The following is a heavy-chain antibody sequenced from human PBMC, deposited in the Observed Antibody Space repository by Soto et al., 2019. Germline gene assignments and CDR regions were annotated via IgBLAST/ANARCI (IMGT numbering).Heavy chain of an antibody. CDR1: GFTFSSYA. D-gene: IGHD6-13*01. Sequence: WGSLRLSCAASGFTFSSYAMSWVRQAPGKGLEWVSAISGSGGSTYYADSVKGRFTISRDNSKNSLYLQMNSLRAEDTAVYYCARDLASSWYPVYFQHWGQGTLVTVSS. CDR2: ISGSGGST. J-gene: IGHJ1*01. V-gene: IGHV3-23*01. CDR3: ARDLASSWYPVYFQH.